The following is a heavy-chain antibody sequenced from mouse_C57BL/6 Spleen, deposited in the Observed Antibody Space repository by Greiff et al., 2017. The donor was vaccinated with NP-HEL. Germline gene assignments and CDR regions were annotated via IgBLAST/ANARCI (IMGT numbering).Heavy chain of an antibody. CDR2: IHPSDSYT. D-gene: IGHD3-2*02. CDR3: ARKDSSAFDY. J-gene: IGHJ2*01. CDR1: GYTFTSYW. Sequence: QVPLQQPGAELVKPGASVKVSCKASGYTFTSYWMHWVKQRPGPGLEWIGRIHPSDSYTNYNQKFKGKATLTVDTSSSTAYMQLSSLTSEDSAVYYCARKDSSAFDYWGQGTTLTVSS. V-gene: IGHV1-74*01.